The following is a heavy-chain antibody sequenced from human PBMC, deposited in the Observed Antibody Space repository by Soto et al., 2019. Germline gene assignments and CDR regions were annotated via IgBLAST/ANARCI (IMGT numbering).Heavy chain of an antibody. Sequence: GASVKVSCKASGGTFSSYTISWVRQAPGQGLEWMGRIIPILGIANYAQKFQGRVTITADKSTSTAYMELSSLRSEDTAVYYCATRNYCSGGSCYSSAFAIWGQGTMVTVSS. V-gene: IGHV1-69*02. CDR3: ATRNYCSGGSCYSSAFAI. CDR2: IIPILGIA. D-gene: IGHD2-15*01. J-gene: IGHJ3*02. CDR1: GGTFSSYT.